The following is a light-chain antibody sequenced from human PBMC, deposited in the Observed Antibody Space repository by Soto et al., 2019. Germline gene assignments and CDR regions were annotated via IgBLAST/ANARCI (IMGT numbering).Light chain of an antibody. CDR2: DAS. Sequence: DIQMTQSPSSLSASVGDRVTITCQASQDISNYLNWYQQKPGKAPKLLIYDASNLETGVPSRFSGSGSGTDFTFTISSLQPEDIATYYCQQYDNLPLTFGGGKKVEIK. CDR3: QQYDNLPLT. CDR1: QDISNY. J-gene: IGKJ4*01. V-gene: IGKV1-33*01.